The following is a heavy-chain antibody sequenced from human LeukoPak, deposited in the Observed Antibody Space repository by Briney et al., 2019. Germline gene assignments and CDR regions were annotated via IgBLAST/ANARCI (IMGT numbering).Heavy chain of an antibody. CDR2: VYHSGST. Sequence: PGGSLRLFCAASGFTFSSYEMNWVRQPPGKGLEWIGEVYHSGSTNYNPSLKSRVIMSVDKSKNQFSLKLSSVTAADTAVYYCARDKDSGTYHRAPLSYWGQGTLVTVSS. CDR1: GFTFSSYEM. D-gene: IGHD1-26*01. CDR3: ARDKDSGTYHRAPLSY. J-gene: IGHJ4*02. V-gene: IGHV4-4*02.